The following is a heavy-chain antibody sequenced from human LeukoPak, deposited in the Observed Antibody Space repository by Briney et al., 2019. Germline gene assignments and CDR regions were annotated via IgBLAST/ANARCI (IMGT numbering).Heavy chain of an antibody. V-gene: IGHV3-48*03. D-gene: IGHD3-3*01. J-gene: IGHJ3*02. Sequence: GGSLRLSCAASGFSFSSYEMNWVRQAPGKGLEWVSYISSVDNDIYYASSVKGRFIISRDNDKKSLYRQIYSMTADATGFYYCASDASILGVGTSPAKDAFDIWGGGTGVSV. CDR1: GFSFSSYE. CDR2: ISSVDNDI. CDR3: ASDASILGVGTSPAKDAFDI.